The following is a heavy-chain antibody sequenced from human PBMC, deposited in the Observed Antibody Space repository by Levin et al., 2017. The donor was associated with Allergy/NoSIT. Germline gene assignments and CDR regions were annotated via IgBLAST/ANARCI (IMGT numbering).Heavy chain of an antibody. V-gene: IGHV3-15*01. Sequence: GGSLRLSCAASGFTFSNAWMSWVRQAPGKGLEWVGRIKSKTDGGTTDYAAPVKGRFTISRDDSKNTLYLQMNSLKTEDTAVYYCTTGLRSPYYGMDVWGQGTTVTVSS. CDR2: IKSKTDGGTT. CDR1: GFTFSNAW. CDR3: TTGLRSPYYGMDV. J-gene: IGHJ6*02.